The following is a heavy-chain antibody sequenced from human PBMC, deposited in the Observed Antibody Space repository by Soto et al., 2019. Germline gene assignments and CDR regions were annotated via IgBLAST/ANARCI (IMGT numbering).Heavy chain of an antibody. CDR2: IVPIFATP. J-gene: IGHJ5*01. CDR1: GATFSSYA. D-gene: IGHD4-17*01. V-gene: IGHV1-69*01. CDR3: ARARYGDFVTWFDS. Sequence: QVQLVQSGAEVKKPGSSVKVSCKASGATFSSYAVSWVRQVPGQGLEWMGGIVPIFATPKYGQKFQERVTITADEATSTAYLELSSLRSDDTAVFYCARARYGDFVTWFDSWGQGTPVTVSS.